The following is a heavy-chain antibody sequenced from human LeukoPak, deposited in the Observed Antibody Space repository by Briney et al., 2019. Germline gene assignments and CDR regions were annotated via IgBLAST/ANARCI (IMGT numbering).Heavy chain of an antibody. CDR3: ASSGCSGGSCFNPAGY. CDR1: GYTFTGYY. D-gene: IGHD2-15*01. V-gene: IGHV1-2*02. Sequence: ASVKVSCKASGYTFTGYYMHWVRQAPGQGLEWMGWINPNSGGTNYAQKFQGRVTMTRDTSISTAYMELSRLRSEDTAVYYCASSGCSGGSCFNPAGYWGQGTLVTVSS. J-gene: IGHJ4*02. CDR2: INPNSGGT.